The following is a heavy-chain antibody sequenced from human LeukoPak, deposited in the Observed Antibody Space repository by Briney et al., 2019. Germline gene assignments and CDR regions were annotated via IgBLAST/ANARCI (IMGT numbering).Heavy chain of an antibody. CDR1: GYTFTGNH. Sequence: ASVKVSCKASGYTFTGNHVHWVRQAPGRGLEWMGWIDPNSGGTMYSQKFQDRVAMTSDTSINTAYMELSALRSDDTAVYFCAKEADIVSFDLWGRGTLVTVSS. CDR2: IDPNSGGT. V-gene: IGHV1-2*02. J-gene: IGHJ2*01. D-gene: IGHD3-16*02. CDR3: AKEADIVSFDL.